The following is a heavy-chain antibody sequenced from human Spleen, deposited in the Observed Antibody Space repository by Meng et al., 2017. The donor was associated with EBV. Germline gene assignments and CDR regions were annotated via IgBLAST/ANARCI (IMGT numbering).Heavy chain of an antibody. Sequence: VRRSSPLAPTLPVSRFSFGCSVHCWVWVHQTPWKGLEWIVVVFETGTTYYNPSLKSRVPISVDTSKNIFSLELTSVTASDTAVYYCARRGAWGPYYFDLWGRGTLVTVSS. CDR2: VFETGTT. V-gene: IGHV4-39*02. J-gene: IGHJ5*02. CDR3: ARRGAWGPYYFDL. CDR1: RFSFGCSVHC. D-gene: IGHD1-26*01.